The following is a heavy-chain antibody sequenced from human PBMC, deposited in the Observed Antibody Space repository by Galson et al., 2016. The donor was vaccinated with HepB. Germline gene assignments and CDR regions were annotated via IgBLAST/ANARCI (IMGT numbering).Heavy chain of an antibody. Sequence: SLRLSCAASGFTFSNYGMHWVRQAPGKGLEWVALISYDGINSYYADSLKGRFTISRDNSKNTLYLQMNSLRAEDTGVCYCAKDRLAAPYYYYVMDVWGQGTTVTVSS. V-gene: IGHV3-30*18. CDR1: GFTFSNYG. CDR2: ISYDGINS. J-gene: IGHJ6*02. CDR3: AKDRLAAPYYYYVMDV. D-gene: IGHD3-10*01.